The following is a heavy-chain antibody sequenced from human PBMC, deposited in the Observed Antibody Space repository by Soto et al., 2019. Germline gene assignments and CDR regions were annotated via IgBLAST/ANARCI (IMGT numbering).Heavy chain of an antibody. J-gene: IGHJ4*02. V-gene: IGHV3-23*01. D-gene: IGHD3-10*01. CDR3: AKGFGISWQYYLDY. CDR2: IRGSGGST. Sequence: EVQLLESGGGLVQPGGSLRLSCAAYGFSFASYAMNWVRQAPGKGLEWVSGIRGSGGSTYYADSVKGRFTIYRDNSKNTLYLQLSSLRVEDTAVYYCAKGFGISWQYYLDYWGQGTLVTVSS. CDR1: GFSFASYA.